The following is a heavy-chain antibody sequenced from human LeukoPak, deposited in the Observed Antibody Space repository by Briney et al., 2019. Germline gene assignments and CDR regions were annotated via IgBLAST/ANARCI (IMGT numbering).Heavy chain of an antibody. CDR3: ARASRDGYNQNFDH. CDR1: GYSFISYW. J-gene: IGHJ4*02. CDR2: IYPGGSET. Sequence: GESLKISSKGLGYSFISYWNAWVRQRPGKGGEWMGIIYPGGSETRYYPSFQGQVTISADRSTSTAYLQWSSLRASDTAMYYCARASRDGYNQNFDHWGQGTLVTVSS. D-gene: IGHD5-24*01. V-gene: IGHV5-51*01.